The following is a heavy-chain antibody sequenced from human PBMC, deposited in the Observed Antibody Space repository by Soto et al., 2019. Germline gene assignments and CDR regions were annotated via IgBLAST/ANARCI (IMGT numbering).Heavy chain of an antibody. D-gene: IGHD3-9*01. CDR2: IYTSGST. Sequence: QVQLQESGPGLVKPSETLSLTCTVSGGSISSYYWSWIRQPPGKGLEWIGRIYTSGSTNYNPSLKSRVTMSVDTSKNQFSLKLSSVTAADTAVYYCARDRGYDILTGYPSGGWFDPWGQGTLVTVSS. J-gene: IGHJ5*02. CDR1: GGSISSYY. V-gene: IGHV4-4*07. CDR3: ARDRGYDILTGYPSGGWFDP.